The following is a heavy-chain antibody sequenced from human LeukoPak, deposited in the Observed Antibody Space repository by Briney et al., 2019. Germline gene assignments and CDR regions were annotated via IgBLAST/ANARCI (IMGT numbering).Heavy chain of an antibody. Sequence: GRSLRLSCAASGFTFSSYAMHWVRQAPGKGLEWVAVISYDGSNKYYADSVKGRFTISRDNSRNTLYLQMNSLRAEDTAVYYCARDVTNSSSALFDYWGQGTLVTVSS. CDR1: GFTFSSYA. J-gene: IGHJ4*02. CDR3: ARDVTNSSSALFDY. CDR2: ISYDGSNK. V-gene: IGHV3-30*01. D-gene: IGHD6-6*01.